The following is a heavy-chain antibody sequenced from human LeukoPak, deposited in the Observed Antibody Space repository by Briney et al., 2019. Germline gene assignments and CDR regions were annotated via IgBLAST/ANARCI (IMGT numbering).Heavy chain of an antibody. CDR2: ISGSGGST. J-gene: IGHJ4*02. CDR1: GFTFSSYA. Sequence: GVSLRLSCAASGFTFSSYAMSWVRQAPGKGLGWVSAISGSGGSTYYADSVKGRFTISRDNSKNTLYMQMNSLRAEDTAVYYCAKGLSALRYFDWLLAPFDYWGQGTLVTVSS. D-gene: IGHD3-9*01. CDR3: AKGLSALRYFDWLLAPFDY. V-gene: IGHV3-23*01.